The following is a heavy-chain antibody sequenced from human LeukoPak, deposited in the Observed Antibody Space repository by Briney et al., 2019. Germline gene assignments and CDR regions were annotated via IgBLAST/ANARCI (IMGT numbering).Heavy chain of an antibody. D-gene: IGHD1-26*01. CDR2: IYYSGST. Sequence: SETLSLTCTVSGGSISSYYWGWIRQPPGKGLEWIGSIYYSGSTYYNPSLKSRVTISVDTSKNQFSLKLSSVTAADTAVYYCATLVQEWELPHFDYWGQGTLVTVSS. CDR3: ATLVQEWELPHFDY. J-gene: IGHJ4*02. CDR1: GGSISSYY. V-gene: IGHV4-39*01.